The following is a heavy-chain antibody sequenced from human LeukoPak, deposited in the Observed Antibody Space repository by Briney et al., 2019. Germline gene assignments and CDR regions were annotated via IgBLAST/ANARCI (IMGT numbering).Heavy chain of an antibody. CDR1: GYTFTGYY. V-gene: IGHV1-2*02. Sequence: ASVKVSCKASGYTFTGYYMHWVRQAPGPGLEWMGWINPNSGGTNYAQKFQGRVTMTRDTSISTAYMELSRLRSDDTAVYYCARDQSLVAYSSTWFDYWGQGTPVTVSS. CDR2: INPNSGGT. D-gene: IGHD6-13*01. CDR3: ARDQSLVAYSSTWFDY. J-gene: IGHJ4*02.